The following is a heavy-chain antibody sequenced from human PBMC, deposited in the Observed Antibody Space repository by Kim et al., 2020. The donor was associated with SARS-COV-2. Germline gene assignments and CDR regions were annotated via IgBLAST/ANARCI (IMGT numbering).Heavy chain of an antibody. CDR1: GFTFSSYG. Sequence: GGSLRLSCAASGFTFSSYGMHWVRQAPGKGLEWVAVISYDGSNKYYADSVKGRFTISRDNSKNTLYLQMNSLRAEDTAVYYCAKEIRLVRGKRFLSQAGIDPWGQGTLVTVSS. CDR3: AKEIRLVRGKRFLSQAGIDP. D-gene: IGHD3-10*01. CDR2: ISYDGSNK. J-gene: IGHJ5*02. V-gene: IGHV3-30*18.